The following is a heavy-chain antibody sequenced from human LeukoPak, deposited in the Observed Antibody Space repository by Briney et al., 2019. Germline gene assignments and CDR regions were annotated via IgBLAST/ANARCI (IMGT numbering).Heavy chain of an antibody. D-gene: IGHD2-15*01. V-gene: IGHV4-39*07. J-gene: IGHJ6*03. CDR3: ARGYCSSGSCYSSYYYSYMDV. CDR2: INYSGST. Sequence: SETLSLTCTVSGGSISSSSYYWGWIRQPPGKGLEWIGSINYSGSTYYNPSLKSRVTISVDRSKNQFSLKLSSVTAADTAVYYCARGYCSSGSCYSSYYYSYMDVWGKGTTVTISS. CDR1: GGSISSSSYY.